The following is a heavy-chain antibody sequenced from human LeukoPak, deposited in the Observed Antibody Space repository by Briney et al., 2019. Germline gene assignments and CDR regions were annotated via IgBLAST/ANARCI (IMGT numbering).Heavy chain of an antibody. CDR3: ARAGYCSGGSCLGADY. D-gene: IGHD2-15*01. CDR1: GGSISGADYY. V-gene: IGHV4-30-4*01. J-gene: IGHJ4*02. Sequence: SETLSLTCTVSGGSISGADYYWSWIRQPPGKGLEWIGNIYYSGSTYYNPSLKSRVTISVDTSKNQFSLKLSSVTAADTAAYYCARAGYCSGGSCLGADYWGQGTLVTVSS. CDR2: IYYSGST.